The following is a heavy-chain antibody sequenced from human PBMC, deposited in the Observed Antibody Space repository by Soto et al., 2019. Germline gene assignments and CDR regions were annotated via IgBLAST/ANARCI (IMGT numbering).Heavy chain of an antibody. CDR3: SRGDTATLSFDH. CDR2: IIPIFDTT. D-gene: IGHD5-18*01. CDR1: GGTFSSYA. V-gene: IGHV1-69*13. Sequence: GASVKVSCKASGGTFSSYAISWVRQAPGQGLEWMGGIIPIFDTTNYAQKFQGRVTIVADESTNTAYMELTSLRSEDTAVYYCSRGDTATLSFDHWGQGSLVTVSS. J-gene: IGHJ4*02.